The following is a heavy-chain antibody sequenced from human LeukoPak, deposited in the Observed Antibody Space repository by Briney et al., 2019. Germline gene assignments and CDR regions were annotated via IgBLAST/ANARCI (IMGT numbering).Heavy chain of an antibody. Sequence: SETLSLTCTVSGGSISSYYWSWIRQPPGKGLEWIGYIYYSGSTNYNPSLKSRVTISVDTSKNQFSLKLSSVTAADTAVYYCAREAHLLSLDYWGQGTLVTVSS. D-gene: IGHD3-10*01. CDR1: GGSISSYY. V-gene: IGHV4-59*01. J-gene: IGHJ4*02. CDR3: AREAHLLSLDY. CDR2: IYYSGST.